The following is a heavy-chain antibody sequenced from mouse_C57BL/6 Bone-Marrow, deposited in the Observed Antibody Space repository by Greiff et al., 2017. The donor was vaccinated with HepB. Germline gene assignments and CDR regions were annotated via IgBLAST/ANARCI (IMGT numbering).Heavy chain of an antibody. CDR3: ARGGGYYSNYEGVDDY. Sequence: QVQLKQPGAELVKPGASVKLSCKASGYTFTSYWMHWVKQRPGQGLEWIGMIHPNSGSTNYNEKFKSKATLTVDKSSSTAYMQLSSLTSEDSAVYYCARGGGYYSNYEGVDDYWGQGTTLTVSS. D-gene: IGHD2-5*01. CDR2: IHPNSGST. CDR1: GYTFTSYW. J-gene: IGHJ2*01. V-gene: IGHV1-64*01.